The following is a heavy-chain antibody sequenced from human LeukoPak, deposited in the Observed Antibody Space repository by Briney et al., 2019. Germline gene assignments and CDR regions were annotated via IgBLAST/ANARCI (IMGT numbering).Heavy chain of an antibody. Sequence: SETLSLTCTVSGGSISSSSYYWGWIRQPPGKGLEWIGSIYYSGSTYYNPSLKGRVTISVDTSKNQFSLKLSSVTAADTAVYYCATLLGYCSSTSCEIPWAFDYWGQGTLVTVSS. V-gene: IGHV4-39*01. CDR3: ATLLGYCSSTSCEIPWAFDY. CDR2: IYYSGST. J-gene: IGHJ4*02. D-gene: IGHD2-2*01. CDR1: GGSISSSSYY.